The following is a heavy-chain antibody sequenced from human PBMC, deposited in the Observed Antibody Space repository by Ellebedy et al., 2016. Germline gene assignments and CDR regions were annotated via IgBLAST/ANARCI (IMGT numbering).Heavy chain of an antibody. CDR1: GSTFISYY. CDR3: ARADSRDGKGLNFHF. Sequence: ASVKVSCXASGSTFISYYIHWVRQAPGQGPEWMGWINPNNGDTTYAQKFQGRVTMTRDRSISTAYMELSGLTSDDTAVYYCARADSRDGKGLNFHFWGQGTMVTVSS. D-gene: IGHD3-22*01. V-gene: IGHV1-2*02. J-gene: IGHJ3*01. CDR2: INPNNGDT.